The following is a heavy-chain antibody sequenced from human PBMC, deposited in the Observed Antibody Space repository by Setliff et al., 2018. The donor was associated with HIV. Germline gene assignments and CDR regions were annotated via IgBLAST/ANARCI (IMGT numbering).Heavy chain of an antibody. CDR2: IWYDGSNN. J-gene: IGHJ6*02. CDR1: GFTFSSYW. CDR3: AKPLTQWGVSPYHYAVDV. V-gene: IGHV3-33*06. Sequence: GGSLRLSCAASGFTFSSYWMHWVRQAPGKGLEWVAVIWYDGSNNYYADSVKGRFTISRDNSKNTLDLQMNSLRAEDTAVYYCAKPLTQWGVSPYHYAVDVWGQGTTVTVSS. D-gene: IGHD1-26*01.